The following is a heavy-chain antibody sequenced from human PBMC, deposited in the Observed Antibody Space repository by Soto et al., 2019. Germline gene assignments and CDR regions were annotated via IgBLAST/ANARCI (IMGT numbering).Heavy chain of an antibody. CDR1: GFTFDDYA. CDR2: ISWNSGSI. V-gene: IGHV3-9*01. Sequence: DVQLVESGGGLVQPGRSLRLSCAASGFTFDDYAMHWVRQAPGKGLEWVSGISWNSGSIGYADSVKGRFTISRDNAKNSLYLQMNSLRAEDTALYYCAKDIKGSSGLFDYWGQGTLVTVSS. J-gene: IGHJ4*02. D-gene: IGHD6-19*01. CDR3: AKDIKGSSGLFDY.